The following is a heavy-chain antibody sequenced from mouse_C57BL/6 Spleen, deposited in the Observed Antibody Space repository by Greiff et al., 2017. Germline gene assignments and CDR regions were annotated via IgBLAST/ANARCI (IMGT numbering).Heavy chain of an antibody. CDR3: AKTDGDYYVQFAY. J-gene: IGHJ3*01. V-gene: IGHV2-5*01. CDR1: GFSLTSYG. D-gene: IGHD1-1*01. CDR2: IWRGGST. Sequence: QVQLKESGPGLVQPSQSLSITCTASGFSLTSYGVHWVRQSPGKGLEWLGVIWRGGSTDYNAAFMSSLSITKDNSKSQVFFKMNSLQADDATIYDCAKTDGDYYVQFAYWGQGTLVTVSA.